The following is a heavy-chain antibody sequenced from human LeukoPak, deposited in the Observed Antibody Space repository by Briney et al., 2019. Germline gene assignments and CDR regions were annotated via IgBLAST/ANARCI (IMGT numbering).Heavy chain of an antibody. D-gene: IGHD1-26*01. V-gene: IGHV3-23*01. J-gene: IGHJ4*02. Sequence: GGSLRLSCAASGFTFNRYGMSWVRQAPGKGLEWVSAISGSGGTTYYADSVKGRFTISRDNSKNTLYLQMNSLRAEDTAVYYCAKGLREYSGSYDDYWGQGTLVTVSS. CDR2: ISGSGGTT. CDR3: AKGLREYSGSYDDY. CDR1: GFTFNRYG.